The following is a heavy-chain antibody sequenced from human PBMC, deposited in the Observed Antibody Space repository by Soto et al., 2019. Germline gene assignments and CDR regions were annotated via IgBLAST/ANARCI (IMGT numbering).Heavy chain of an antibody. CDR3: ARVGGVCSDGSCQVWFDP. J-gene: IGHJ5*02. Sequence: ASVKVSCKASGYTFTSYGISWVRQAPGQGLEWMGWISAYNGNTNYAQKLQGRVTMTTDTSTSTAYMELRSLRSDDTAVYYCARVGGVCSDGSCQVWFDPWGQGTLVTVSS. D-gene: IGHD2-15*01. CDR1: GYTFTSYG. CDR2: ISAYNGNT. V-gene: IGHV1-18*04.